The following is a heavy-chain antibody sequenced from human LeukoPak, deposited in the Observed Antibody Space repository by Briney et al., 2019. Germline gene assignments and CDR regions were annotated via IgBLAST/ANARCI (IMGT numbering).Heavy chain of an antibody. D-gene: IGHD3-3*01. Sequence: PSETLSLTCAVYGGSFSGYYWSWIRQPPGKGLEWIGEINHSGSTNYNPSLKSRVTISVDTSKNQFSLKLSSVTAADTAVYYCARGFDFWSGSGPYGMDVWGQGTTVTVSS. CDR3: ARGFDFWSGSGPYGMDV. V-gene: IGHV4-34*01. CDR1: GGSFSGYY. CDR2: INHSGST. J-gene: IGHJ6*02.